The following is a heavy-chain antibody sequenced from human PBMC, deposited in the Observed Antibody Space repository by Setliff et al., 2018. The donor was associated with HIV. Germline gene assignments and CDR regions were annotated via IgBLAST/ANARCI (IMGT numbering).Heavy chain of an antibody. J-gene: IGHJ6*02. CDR3: ARWGFHHYNFWSGYYQHYYYYGMDV. CDR2: ISSTSTYI. CDR1: GFTFNTYS. Sequence: GGSLRLSCAASGFTFNTYSLNWVRQAPGKGLEWFSSISSTSTYIYYADSVRGRSTVSRDNAKNSVFLQMNSLRAEDTAVYYCARWGFHHYNFWSGYYQHYYYYGMDVWGQGTTVTVSS. V-gene: IGHV3-21*06. D-gene: IGHD3-3*01.